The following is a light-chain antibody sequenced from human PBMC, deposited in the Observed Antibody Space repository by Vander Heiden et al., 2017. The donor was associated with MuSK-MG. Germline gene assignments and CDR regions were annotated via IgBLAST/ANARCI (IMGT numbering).Light chain of an antibody. CDR1: QSIRYY. J-gene: IGKJ3*01. V-gene: IGKV1-39*01. Sequence: DIQMTQSPSSLSASVGDTVTITCRASQSIRYYLNWYQQKPGKAPKLLIHAASSLQSGVPSRFSGSGSGAAFTLIISMLQPEDFATYYCQQSDGTPFTFGHGTTVDI. CDR3: QQSDGTPFT. CDR2: AAS.